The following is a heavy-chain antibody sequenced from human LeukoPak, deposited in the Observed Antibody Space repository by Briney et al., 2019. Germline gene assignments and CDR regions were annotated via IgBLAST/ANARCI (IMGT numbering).Heavy chain of an antibody. V-gene: IGHV3-49*04. CDR2: IRSKTYGGTT. CDR3: TKVEWELPRH. J-gene: IGHJ4*02. Sequence: GGSLRLSCRTAGFIFGDYAMSWVRQAPGKGLEWVGFIRSKTYGGTTEYDASVKDRFTISRDGSKSIAYLQMNSLKTEDTGVYYCTKVEWELPRHWGQGPLVTVST. CDR1: GFIFGDYA. D-gene: IGHD1-26*01.